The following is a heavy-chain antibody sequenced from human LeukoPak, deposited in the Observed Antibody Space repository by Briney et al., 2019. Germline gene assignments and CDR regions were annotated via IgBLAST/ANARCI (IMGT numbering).Heavy chain of an antibody. CDR2: INHSGST. V-gene: IGHV4-34*01. Sequence: SETLSLTCAVYGGSFSGYYWSWIRQPPGKGLEWIGGINHSGSTNYNPSLKSRVTISVDTSKNQFSLKLSSVTAADTAVYYCARGYTAPRRGPFDYWGQGTLVTVSS. CDR3: ARGYTAPRRGPFDY. CDR1: GGSFSGYY. J-gene: IGHJ4*02. D-gene: IGHD1-1*01.